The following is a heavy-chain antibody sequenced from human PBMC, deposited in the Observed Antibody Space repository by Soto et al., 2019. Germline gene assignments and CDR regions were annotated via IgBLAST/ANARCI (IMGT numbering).Heavy chain of an antibody. Sequence: GASVKVSCKASGYTFTGYYMHWVRQAPGQGLEWMGWINPNSGGTNYAQKFQGWVTMTRDTSISTAYMELSRLRSDDTAVYYCARGLEMAFLETASDYYYYYMDVWGKGTTVTVSS. D-gene: IGHD3-3*01. V-gene: IGHV1-2*04. CDR1: GYTFTGYY. CDR3: ARGLEMAFLETASDYYYYYMDV. CDR2: INPNSGGT. J-gene: IGHJ6*03.